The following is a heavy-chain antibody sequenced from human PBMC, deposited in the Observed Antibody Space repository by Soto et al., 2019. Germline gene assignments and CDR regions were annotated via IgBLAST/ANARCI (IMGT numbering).Heavy chain of an antibody. CDR2: ITGNAANT. J-gene: IGHJ4*02. D-gene: IGHD2-21*02. Sequence: GGSLRLSCSASRFTFGGYAMSWVRRAPGKGLEWVSGITGNAANTVYADSVKGRFTISRDNSKNALYLQLNSLRAEGTAVYFCAKAARDCGGDCYSSYFDSWGQGALVTAPQ. V-gene: IGHV3-23*01. CDR3: AKAARDCGGDCYSSYFDS. CDR1: RFTFGGYA.